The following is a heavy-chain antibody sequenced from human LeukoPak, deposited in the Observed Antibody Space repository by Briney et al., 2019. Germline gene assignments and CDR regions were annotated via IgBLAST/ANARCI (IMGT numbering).Heavy chain of an antibody. CDR1: GYTLSELS. D-gene: IGHD3-9*01. Sequence: ASVKVSCKVSGYTLSELSMHWVRQAPGRGLEWMGGFDPEDGETIYAQKFQGRVTMTEDTSTDTAYMELSSLRSEDTAVYYCATLDHYDILTGSTQAVKWGQGTLVTVSS. CDR2: FDPEDGET. CDR3: ATLDHYDILTGSTQAVK. J-gene: IGHJ4*02. V-gene: IGHV1-24*01.